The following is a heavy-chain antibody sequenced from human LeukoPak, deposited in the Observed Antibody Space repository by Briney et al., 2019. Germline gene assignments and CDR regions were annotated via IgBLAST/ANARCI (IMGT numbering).Heavy chain of an antibody. CDR2: IYPGDSDT. CDR3: ARSIGYCSGTSCFYFDY. D-gene: IGHD2-2*01. Sequence: PGESLKISCKGSGYSFTTYWIGWVRQMPGKGLEWMGIIYPGDSDTRYSPSFQGQATISADKSISTAYLQWSSLKASDTAMCYCARSIGYCSGTSCFYFDYWGQGTLVTVSS. J-gene: IGHJ4*02. V-gene: IGHV5-51*01. CDR1: GYSFTTYW.